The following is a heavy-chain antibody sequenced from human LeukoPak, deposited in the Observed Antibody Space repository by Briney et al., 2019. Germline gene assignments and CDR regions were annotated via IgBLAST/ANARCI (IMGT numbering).Heavy chain of an antibody. CDR1: DGSISTNY. D-gene: IGHD1-26*01. V-gene: IGHV4-4*07. Sequence: KPSETLSLTCTVSDGSISTNYWSWIRQPAGKGLEWIGRIYASGSTNYKPSLKSRVTMSVDTSKNQFSLKLSSLTAADTAVYYCARETHSGRYSLDNWFDPWGQGTLVTVSS. CDR2: IYASGST. J-gene: IGHJ5*02. CDR3: ARETHSGRYSLDNWFDP.